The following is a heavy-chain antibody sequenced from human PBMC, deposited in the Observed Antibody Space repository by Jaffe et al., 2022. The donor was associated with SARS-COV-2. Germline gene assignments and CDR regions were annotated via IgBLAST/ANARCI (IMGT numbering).Heavy chain of an antibody. CDR1: GFTFSSYW. Sequence: EVQLVESGGGLVQPGGSLRLSCAASGFTFSSYWMYWVRQAPGKGLVWVSRVNSDESSATYADSVKGRFTISRDNAKNTLYLQMNSLRAEDTAVYYCARDGRAANAFDIWGQGTMVTVSS. V-gene: IGHV3-74*01. CDR2: VNSDESSA. D-gene: IGHD5-18*01. CDR3: ARDGRAANAFDI. J-gene: IGHJ3*02.